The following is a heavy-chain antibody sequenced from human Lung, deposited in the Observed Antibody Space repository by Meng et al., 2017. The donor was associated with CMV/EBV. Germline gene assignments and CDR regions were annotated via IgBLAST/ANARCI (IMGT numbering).Heavy chain of an antibody. CDR2: IIPIFGTA. D-gene: IGHD4-17*01. V-gene: IGHV1-69*05. CDR3: ARDLDYGPSY. J-gene: IGHJ4*02. CDR1: GGNFSSYA. Sequence: KVSCKASGGNFSSYAIRWVRQAPGQGLEWMGGIIPIFGTANYAQKFQGRVTITTDESTSTAYMELSSLRSEDTAVYYCARDLDYGPSYWGQGTLVTVSS.